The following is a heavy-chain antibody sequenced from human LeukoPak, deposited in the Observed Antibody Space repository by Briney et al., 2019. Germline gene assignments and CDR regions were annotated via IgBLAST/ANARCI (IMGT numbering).Heavy chain of an antibody. D-gene: IGHD3-10*01. CDR3: AGLITMVRGALGY. CDR2: MNPNSGNT. Sequence: ASVKVSCKASGYTFTSYDINWVRQATGQGLEWMGWMNPNSGNTGYAQKFQDRVTMTRNTSISTAYMELSSLRSEDTAVYYCAGLITMVRGALGYWGQGTLVTVSS. CDR1: GYTFTSYD. V-gene: IGHV1-8*01. J-gene: IGHJ4*02.